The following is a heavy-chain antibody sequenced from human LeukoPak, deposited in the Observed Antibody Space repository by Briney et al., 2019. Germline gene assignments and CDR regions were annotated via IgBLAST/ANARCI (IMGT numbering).Heavy chain of an antibody. Sequence: GGSLRLSCAASGFVFTTYTMSWVRQAPGKGLEWVANIKEDESERNYVDSVKGRFTISRDNAKNFKYLEMNSLRVEDTAIYYCTREYWGIDYWGQGVLVTVSS. D-gene: IGHD3-16*01. J-gene: IGHJ4*02. CDR2: IKEDESER. V-gene: IGHV3-7*01. CDR1: GFVFTTYT. CDR3: TREYWGIDY.